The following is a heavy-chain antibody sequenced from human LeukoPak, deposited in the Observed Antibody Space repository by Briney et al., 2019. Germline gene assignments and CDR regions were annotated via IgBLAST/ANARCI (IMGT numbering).Heavy chain of an antibody. CDR1: GFTFSSYG. Sequence: TGGSLRLSCAASGFTFSSYGMHWVRQAPGKGLEWVAYIRYDGSNKYYADSVKGRFTVSRDNSKNTLYLQMNSLRVEDTAVYYCAREYSSGWSLYYWGQGTLVTVSS. V-gene: IGHV3-30*02. D-gene: IGHD6-19*01. CDR3: AREYSSGWSLYY. J-gene: IGHJ4*02. CDR2: IRYDGSNK.